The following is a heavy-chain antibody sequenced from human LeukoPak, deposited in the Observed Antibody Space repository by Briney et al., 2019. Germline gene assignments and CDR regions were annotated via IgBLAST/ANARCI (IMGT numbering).Heavy chain of an antibody. Sequence: SETLSLTCTVSGGSISSSSYYWGWIRQPPGKGLEWIGSIYYSGSTYYNPSLKSRVTISVDTSKNQFSLKLSSVTAADTAVYYCARLTAHLPYYYGMDVWGQGTTVTVSS. D-gene: IGHD6-25*01. CDR1: GGSISSSSYY. V-gene: IGHV4-39*01. J-gene: IGHJ6*02. CDR2: IYYSGST. CDR3: ARLTAHLPYYYGMDV.